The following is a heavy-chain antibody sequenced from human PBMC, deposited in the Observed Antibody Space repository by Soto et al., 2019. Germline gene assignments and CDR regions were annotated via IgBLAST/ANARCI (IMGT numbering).Heavy chain of an antibody. Sequence: SETLSLTCTVSGGSISSYYWSWIRQPPGKGLEWIGYIYYSGSTNYNPSLKSRVTISVDTSKNQFSLKRSSVTAADTAVYYCARGLWFGELIYYYYYMDVWGKGTTVTVSS. D-gene: IGHD3-10*01. J-gene: IGHJ6*03. V-gene: IGHV4-59*01. CDR2: IYYSGST. CDR1: GGSISSYY. CDR3: ARGLWFGELIYYYYYMDV.